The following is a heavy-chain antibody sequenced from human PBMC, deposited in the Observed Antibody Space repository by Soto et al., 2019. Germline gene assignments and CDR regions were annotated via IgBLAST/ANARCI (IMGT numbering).Heavy chain of an antibody. CDR1: GYTFTSYW. D-gene: IGHD3-10*01. CDR3: ARNTGFGQIPFDY. J-gene: IGHJ4*02. V-gene: IGHV5-10-1*01. CDR2: IDPSNSYT. Sequence: GESLKISCEVSGYTFTSYWITWLRQMPGKVLEWMGRIDPSNSYTIYSPSFQGHVTISTDMSISTAYLQWSGLKASDTAMYYCARNTGFGQIPFDYWGQGTLVTVSS.